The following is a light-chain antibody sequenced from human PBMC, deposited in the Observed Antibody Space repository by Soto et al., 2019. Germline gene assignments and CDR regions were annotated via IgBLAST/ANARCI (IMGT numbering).Light chain of an antibody. V-gene: IGKV3-11*01. Sequence: EIVLTQSPDTLSLSPGERATLSCRASQSVSSYFAWYQQKPGQAPRLLIYDASHRATGIPARFSGSGSGTDFTLTISSLEADDFAHYYCEQRANWPVTFGQGTRVDIK. CDR2: DAS. CDR3: EQRANWPVT. J-gene: IGKJ1*01. CDR1: QSVSSY.